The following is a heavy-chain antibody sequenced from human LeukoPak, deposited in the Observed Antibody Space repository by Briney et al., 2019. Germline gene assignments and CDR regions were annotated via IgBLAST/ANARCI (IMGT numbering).Heavy chain of an antibody. D-gene: IGHD6-13*01. Sequence: SETLSLTCTVSGGSISSYYWSWIRQPPGKGLEWIGYIYYSGSTNYNPSLKSRVTISVDTSKNQFSLKLSSVTAADTAVYYCAREGAAAGTAYYYYYYMDVWGKGTTVTISS. V-gene: IGHV4-59*01. CDR2: IYYSGST. CDR1: GGSISSYY. J-gene: IGHJ6*03. CDR3: AREGAAAGTAYYYYYYMDV.